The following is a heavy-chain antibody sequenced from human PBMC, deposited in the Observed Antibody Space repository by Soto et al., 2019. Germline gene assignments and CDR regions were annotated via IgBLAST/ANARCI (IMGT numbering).Heavy chain of an antibody. D-gene: IGHD6-13*01. Sequence: SETLSLTCTVSGGSISSSSYYWGWIRQPPGKGLEWIGSIYYSGSTYYNPSLKSRVTISVDTSKNQFSLKLSSVTAADTAVYYCARIYAAGRYYYYGMDVWGQGTTVTVSS. CDR1: GGSISSSSYY. V-gene: IGHV4-39*01. J-gene: IGHJ6*02. CDR3: ARIYAAGRYYYYGMDV. CDR2: IYYSGST.